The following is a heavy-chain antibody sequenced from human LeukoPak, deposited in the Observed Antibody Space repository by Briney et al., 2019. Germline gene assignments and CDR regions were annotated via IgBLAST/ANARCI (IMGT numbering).Heavy chain of an antibody. CDR3: ARDRTDSSGYSRWFDP. CDR1: GGSISSGSYY. CDR2: IYTSGST. V-gene: IGHV4-61*02. D-gene: IGHD3-22*01. J-gene: IGHJ5*02. Sequence: TLSLTCTVSGGSISSGSYYWSWIRQPAGKGLEWIGRIYTSGSTNYNPSLKSRVTISVDTSKNQFSLKLSSVTAADTAVYYCARDRTDSSGYSRWFDPWGQGTLVTVSS.